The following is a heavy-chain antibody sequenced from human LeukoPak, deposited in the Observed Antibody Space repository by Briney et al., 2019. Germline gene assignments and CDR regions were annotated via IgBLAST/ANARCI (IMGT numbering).Heavy chain of an antibody. V-gene: IGHV3-7*01. CDR3: ARFGYSGWNLEY. CDR1: GVRFRDFW. CDR2: INQGGSVK. D-gene: IGHD5-12*01. J-gene: IGHJ4*02. Sequence: PGGSLRLSCAASGVRFRDFWMTWVRQAPGKGLEWVANINQGGSVKYYVDSVKGRFTISRDDAKSSLYVQMNSLRDEDTAVYYCARFGYSGWNLEYWGQGTLVTVSS.